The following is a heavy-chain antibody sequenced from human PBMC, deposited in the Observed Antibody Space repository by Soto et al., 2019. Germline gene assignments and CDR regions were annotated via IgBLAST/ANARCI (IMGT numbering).Heavy chain of an antibody. CDR1: GFSLSTGGVG. V-gene: IGHV2-5*02. Sequence: KESGPTLVKPTQTLTLTCTFSGFSLSTGGVGVGWIRQPPGKALEWLALIYWDNDKRYSPSLRSRLTVTKDTSKNQVVLTMTNMDLVDTATYYCVHSRCGGDCLRSYSSHYYYGMDVWGQGTTVTVFS. J-gene: IGHJ6*02. CDR2: IYWDNDK. CDR3: VHSRCGGDCLRSYSSHYYYGMDV. D-gene: IGHD2-21*02.